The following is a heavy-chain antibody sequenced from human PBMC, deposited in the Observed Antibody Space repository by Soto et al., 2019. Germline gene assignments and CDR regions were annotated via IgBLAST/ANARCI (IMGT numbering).Heavy chain of an antibody. Sequence: GGSLRLSCVGSGFTLNNYGVRWVRQAPGKGLEWVALIWYDGLRQTYADSVRGRFTISRDSSTNTIYLQMNSLRAEDTANYFCVRESTPPFFDSWGQGTPVTVSS. CDR2: IWYDGLRQ. V-gene: IGHV3-33*01. J-gene: IGHJ4*02. D-gene: IGHD2-15*01. CDR3: VRESTPPFFDS. CDR1: GFTLNNYG.